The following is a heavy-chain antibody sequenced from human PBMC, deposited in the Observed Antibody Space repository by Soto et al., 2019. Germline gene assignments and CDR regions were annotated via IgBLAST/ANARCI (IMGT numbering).Heavy chain of an antibody. CDR2: IYYSGST. J-gene: IGHJ5*02. CDR3: ARSVFP. CDR1: GGSISSGGYY. Sequence: QVQLQESGTGLVKPSQTLSLTCTVSGGSISSGGYYWSWIRQHPGKGLEWIGYIYYSGSTYYTPSIWRQVTISVDPSKNHFALMLISVAAADTAVYYCARSVFPWGQGTLVTVSP. V-gene: IGHV4-31*01.